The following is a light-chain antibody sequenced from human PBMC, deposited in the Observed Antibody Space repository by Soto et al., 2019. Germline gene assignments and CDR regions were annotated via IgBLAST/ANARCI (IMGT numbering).Light chain of an antibody. Sequence: QSVLAQPASVSGAPGQSITIYCTGSSSDIGGCGLVSWYRHHPGQAAELIIFEGSKRASGVSSRFSGSKSVTTASLTISGLQADGEADHYCCAYAGGDHLFVFGAGTKVTVL. CDR2: EGS. CDR3: CAYAGGDHLFV. V-gene: IGLV2-23*01. CDR1: SSDIGGCGL. J-gene: IGLJ1*01.